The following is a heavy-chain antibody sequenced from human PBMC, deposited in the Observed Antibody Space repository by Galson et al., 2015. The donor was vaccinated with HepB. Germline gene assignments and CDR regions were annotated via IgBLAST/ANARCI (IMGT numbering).Heavy chain of an antibody. V-gene: IGHV3-48*02. J-gene: IGHJ4*02. CDR2: ISSSSSTI. CDR3: AAPRTFDYVGGKNSEPFDS. CDR1: GFTFSSYS. D-gene: IGHD3-16*01. Sequence: SLRLSCAASGFTFSSYSMNWVRQAPGKGLEWVSYISSSSSTIYYADSVKGRFTISRDNAKNSLYLQMNSLRDEDTAVYYCAAPRTFDYVGGKNSEPFDSWGQGPLVTVSS.